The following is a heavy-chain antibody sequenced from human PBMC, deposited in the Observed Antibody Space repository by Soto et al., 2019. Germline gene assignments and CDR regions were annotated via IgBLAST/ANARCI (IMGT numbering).Heavy chain of an antibody. CDR2: ISSSGNTI. CDR1: GFTFSDYY. J-gene: IGHJ4*02. V-gene: IGHV3-11*01. D-gene: IGHD3-22*01. Sequence: QVQLVESGGGVVKTSGSLRIACAASGFTFSDYYMSWVRQAPGKGLEWVSYISSSGNTIYYADSVKGQFTISRDNAKNSVYLHMNSLRAEDTALYFCAEMRSENYYDPVFSGGQGTLVTVSS. CDR3: AEMRSENYYDPVFS.